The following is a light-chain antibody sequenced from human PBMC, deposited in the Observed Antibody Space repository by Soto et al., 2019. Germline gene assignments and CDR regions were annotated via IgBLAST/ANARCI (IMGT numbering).Light chain of an antibody. J-gene: IGLJ3*02. CDR1: NRDVGGYNY. Sequence: QSALTQPASVSGSPGQSITISCTGTNRDVGGYNYVSWYQQHPGKAPKLMIYEVSNRPSGVSNRFSGSKSANTASLTISGLQAEDEADYYCSSYTSSNTPVFGGGTKLTVL. CDR3: SSYTSSNTPV. V-gene: IGLV2-14*01. CDR2: EVS.